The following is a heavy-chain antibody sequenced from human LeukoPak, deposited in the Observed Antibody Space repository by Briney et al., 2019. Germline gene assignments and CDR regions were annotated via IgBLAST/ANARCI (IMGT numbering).Heavy chain of an antibody. D-gene: IGHD3-10*01. V-gene: IGHV3-74*01. CDR3: ARGGDYASGSPGDY. CDR2: INTDGSTT. Sequence: PGGSLRLSCAASGFTFTTYWMHWVRHAPGKGLVWVSRINTDGSTTTYADSVKGRFTISRDNAKNTLYLQMNSLRAEDTAVYYCARGGDYASGSPGDYWGQGTLVTVSS. J-gene: IGHJ4*02. CDR1: GFTFTTYW.